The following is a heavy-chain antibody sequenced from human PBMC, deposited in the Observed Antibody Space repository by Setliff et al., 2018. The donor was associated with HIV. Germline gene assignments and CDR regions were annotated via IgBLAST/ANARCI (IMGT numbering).Heavy chain of an antibody. CDR1: GGTFSSYA. CDR3: RWGPDAIWDAFDI. D-gene: IGHD2-2*01. Sequence: SVKVSCKASGGTFSSYAISWVRQAPGQGLEWMGGIIPIFGTANYAQKFQGRVTITTDESTSTAYMDLISLRSEDTAVYYCRWGPDAIWDAFDIWGQGTMVTVS. CDR2: IIPIFGTA. V-gene: IGHV1-69*05. J-gene: IGHJ3*02.